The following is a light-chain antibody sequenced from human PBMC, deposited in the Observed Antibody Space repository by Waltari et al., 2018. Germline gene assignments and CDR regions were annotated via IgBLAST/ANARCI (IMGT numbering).Light chain of an antibody. J-gene: IGLJ3*02. Sequence: QLARTHSPSASASLGASVNRTCTLNSGHSSNVVAWLQQQPEKGPRYLMKVNSDGSHSKGDDIPDRFSGSGSGAERYLTISSLQSEDEAYYYCQTGGHGTWVFGGGTKLTVL. CDR3: QTGGHGTWV. CDR1: SGHSSNV. CDR2: VNSDGSH. V-gene: IGLV4-69*02.